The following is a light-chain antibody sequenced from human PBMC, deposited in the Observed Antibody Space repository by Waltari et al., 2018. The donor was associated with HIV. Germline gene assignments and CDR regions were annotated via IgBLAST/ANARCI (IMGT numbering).Light chain of an antibody. V-gene: IGKV4-1*01. CDR2: WAS. CDR1: QSLLNSSHNKNP. Sequence: DIVMTQSPESLAVSLGERATINCRSSQSLLNSSHNKNPLAWDQQKAGQPPKLLIYWASTRESGVPDRFSCSGSGTDFTLTITNFQAEGVAIYYCQQFYNSPVTFGGGTKVEI. J-gene: IGKJ4*01. CDR3: QQFYNSPVT.